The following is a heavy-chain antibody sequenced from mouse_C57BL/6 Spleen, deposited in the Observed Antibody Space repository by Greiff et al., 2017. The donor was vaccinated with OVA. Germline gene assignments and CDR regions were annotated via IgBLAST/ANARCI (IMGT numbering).Heavy chain of an antibody. D-gene: IGHD1-1*01. CDR3: ARGGGSSYEYFDY. Sequence: EVQLVESGGGLVKPGGSLKLSCAASGFTFSSYAMSWVRQTPEKRLEWVATISDGGSYTYYPDNVKGRFTISRDNAKNNLYLQMSHLKSEDTAMYYGARGGGSSYEYFDYWGQGTTLTVSS. CDR2: ISDGGSYT. J-gene: IGHJ2*01. CDR1: GFTFSSYA. V-gene: IGHV5-4*01.